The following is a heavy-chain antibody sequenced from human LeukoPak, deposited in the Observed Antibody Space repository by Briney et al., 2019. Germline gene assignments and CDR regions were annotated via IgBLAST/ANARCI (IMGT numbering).Heavy chain of an antibody. Sequence: SETLSLTCTVSGGSISSYYWSWIRQPAGKGLEWIGYIYYSGSTNYNPSLKSRVTISVDTSRNQFSLQLSSVTAADTAVYYCARLPSSTSPFDPWGQGTLVTVSS. CDR1: GGSISSYY. CDR2: IYYSGST. D-gene: IGHD2-2*01. V-gene: IGHV4-59*01. CDR3: ARLPSSTSPFDP. J-gene: IGHJ5*02.